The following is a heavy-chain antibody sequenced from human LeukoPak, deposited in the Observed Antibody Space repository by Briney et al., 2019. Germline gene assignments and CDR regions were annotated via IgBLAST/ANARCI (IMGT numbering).Heavy chain of an antibody. J-gene: IGHJ3*02. Sequence: ASVKVSCKASGFTFTSSAMQWVRQARGQRLEWIGWIVVGSDNTNYAQKFQERVTITRDMSTSTAYMELSSLRSEDTAVYYCATPRDGDYQNDAFDIWGQGTMVTVSS. CDR1: GFTFTSSA. CDR2: IVVGSDNT. CDR3: ATPRDGDYQNDAFDI. D-gene: IGHD4-17*01. V-gene: IGHV1-58*02.